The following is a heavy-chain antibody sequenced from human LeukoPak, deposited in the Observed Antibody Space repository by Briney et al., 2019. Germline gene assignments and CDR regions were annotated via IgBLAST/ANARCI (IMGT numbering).Heavy chain of an antibody. D-gene: IGHD3-10*01. Sequence: PSETLSLTCTVSGGSISSSSYYWGWIRQPPGKGLEWIGSIYYSGSTYYNPSLKSRVTISVDTPKNQFSLKLSSVTAADTAVYYCARVRSEYYGSGSSPEDYWGQGTLVTVSS. CDR1: GGSISSSSYY. J-gene: IGHJ4*02. CDR3: ARVRSEYYGSGSSPEDY. CDR2: IYYSGST. V-gene: IGHV4-39*07.